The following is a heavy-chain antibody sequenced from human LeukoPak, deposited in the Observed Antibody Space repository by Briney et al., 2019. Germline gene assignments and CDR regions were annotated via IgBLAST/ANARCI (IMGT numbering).Heavy chain of an antibody. J-gene: IGHJ4*02. D-gene: IGHD6-19*01. Sequence: ASVKVSCKASGYTFTSYGISWVRQAPRQGLEWMGWISAYNGNTNYAQKLQGRVTMTTDTSTSTAYMELRSLGSDDTAVYYCARNPPGWLVPDYWGQGTLVTVSS. V-gene: IGHV1-18*01. CDR2: ISAYNGNT. CDR1: GYTFTSYG. CDR3: ARNPPGWLVPDY.